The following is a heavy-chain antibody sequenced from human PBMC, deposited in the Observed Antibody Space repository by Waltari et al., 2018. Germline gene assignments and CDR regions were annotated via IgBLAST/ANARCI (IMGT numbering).Heavy chain of an antibody. CDR3: ARDPPQFADAFDI. V-gene: IGHV4-61*02. J-gene: IGHJ3*02. CDR2: MYTSGST. Sequence: QVQLQESGPGLVKPSETLSLTCSVSGGSVSSGSYYWTWIRQPAGKGLEWIGRMYTSGSTNYNPSLRSRLIISVDPPNNQVSLKLSSVTAADTAVYYCARDPPQFADAFDIWGQVTMVTVSS. CDR1: GGSVSSGSYY. D-gene: IGHD3-10*01.